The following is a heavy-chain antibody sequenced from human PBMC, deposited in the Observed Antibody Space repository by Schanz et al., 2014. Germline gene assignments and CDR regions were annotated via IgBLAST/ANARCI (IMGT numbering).Heavy chain of an antibody. J-gene: IGHJ3*02. Sequence: VQLVESGGGLIQPGGSLRLSCAASGFTVSRNYMNWVRQAPGKGLEWVSIVSHDGFTKHYADSVRGRFTLSRDNSKNTVYLQMNSLRAEDTALYFCATDYSGGGCHIWGQGTMVTVSS. CDR3: ATDYSGGGCHI. CDR1: GFTVSRNY. V-gene: IGHV3-30*03. CDR2: VSHDGFTK. D-gene: IGHD6-19*01.